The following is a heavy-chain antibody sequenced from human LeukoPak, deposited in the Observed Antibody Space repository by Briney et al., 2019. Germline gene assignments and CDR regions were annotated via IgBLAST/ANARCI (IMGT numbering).Heavy chain of an antibody. J-gene: IGHJ4*02. Sequence: GGSLRLSCAASGFTFDDYTMHWVRQAPGKGLEWVSLISWDGGSTYYADSVKGRFTISRDNSKNSLYLQMNSLRTEDTAVYYCAKANSNKIYYYGSGSYFDFWGQGTLVTVSS. CDR3: AKANSNKIYYYGSGSYFDF. CDR1: GFTFDDYT. V-gene: IGHV3-43*01. D-gene: IGHD3-10*01. CDR2: ISWDGGST.